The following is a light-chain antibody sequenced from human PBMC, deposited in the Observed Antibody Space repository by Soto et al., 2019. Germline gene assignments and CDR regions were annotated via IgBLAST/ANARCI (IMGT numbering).Light chain of an antibody. CDR2: DAS. V-gene: IGKV1-5*01. CDR1: QSISSW. J-gene: IGKJ5*01. CDR3: QQYVSAPIT. Sequence: DIQMTQSPSTLSASVGDRVTITCRASQSISSWLAWYQQKPGKAPKLLIYDASSLESGVPSRFSGSGSGTEFTLTISRLEPEDFAVYYCQQYVSAPITFGQGTRLEIK.